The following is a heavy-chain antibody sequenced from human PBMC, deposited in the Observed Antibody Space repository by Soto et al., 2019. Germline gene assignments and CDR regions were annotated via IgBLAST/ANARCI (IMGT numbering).Heavy chain of an antibody. J-gene: IGHJ5*02. CDR2: IYYSGST. CDR3: ARASVLWFGESYNWFDP. CDR1: GGSISSGGYY. V-gene: IGHV4-31*03. Sequence: QVQPQESGPGLVKPSQTLSLTCTVSGGSISSGGYYWSWIRQHPGKGLEWIGYIYYSGSTYYNPSLKSRVTISVDTSKNQFSLKLSSVTAADTAVYYCARASVLWFGESYNWFDPWGQGTLVTVSS. D-gene: IGHD3-10*01.